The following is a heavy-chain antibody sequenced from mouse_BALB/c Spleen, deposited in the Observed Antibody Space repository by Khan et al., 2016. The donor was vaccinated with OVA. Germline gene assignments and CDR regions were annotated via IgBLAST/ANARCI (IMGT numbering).Heavy chain of an antibody. CDR1: GFTFSTYG. D-gene: IGHD1-1*01. CDR2: VSSGGHYT. Sequence: EVHLVESGGDLVKPGGSLKLSCAASGFTFSTYGMSWVRQTPDKRLEWVATVSSGGHYTYYPDTVKGRFTISRDNAKNTLYLQMSSLKSEDTAMFYCARIAYYYDSEGFAYWGQGTLVTVSA. J-gene: IGHJ3*01. V-gene: IGHV5-6*01. CDR3: ARIAYYYDSEGFAY.